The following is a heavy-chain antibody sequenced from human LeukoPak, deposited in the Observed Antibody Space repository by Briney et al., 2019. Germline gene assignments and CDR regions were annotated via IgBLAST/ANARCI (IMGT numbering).Heavy chain of an antibody. CDR1: GGTFSSYA. D-gene: IGHD6-13*01. CDR3: ARSPYSSSWYPHY. CDR2: IIPIFGTA. V-gene: IGHV1-69*13. Sequence: LWASVKVSCKASGGTFSSYAISWVRQAPGQGLEWMGGIIPIFGTANYAQKFQGRVTITADESTSTAYMELSSLRSEDTAVYYCARSPYSSSWYPHYWGQGTLVTVSS. J-gene: IGHJ4*02.